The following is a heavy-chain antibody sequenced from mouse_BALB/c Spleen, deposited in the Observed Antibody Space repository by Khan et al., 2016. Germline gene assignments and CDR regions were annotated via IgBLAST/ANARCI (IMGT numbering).Heavy chain of an antibody. CDR2: IAPASVST. CDR3: AIVGTVPLMDY. Sequence: DLVKPGASVTLSCKASGYTFTSYWINWIKQRPGQGLEWIGRIAPASVSTYYNEMFKGKATLTVDTSSSTSYIHRGTLSSDYSAVYFCAIVGTVPLMDYWGEGTSVTVSS. V-gene: IGHV1S41*01. D-gene: IGHD1-1*01. J-gene: IGHJ4*01. CDR1: GYTFTSYW.